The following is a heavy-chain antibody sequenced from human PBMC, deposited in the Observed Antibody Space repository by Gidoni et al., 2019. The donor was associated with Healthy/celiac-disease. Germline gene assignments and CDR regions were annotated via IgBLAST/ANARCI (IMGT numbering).Heavy chain of an antibody. CDR1: GFALSTSGVG. CDR3: AQRDSGDYYDSSGSDYFDY. V-gene: IGHV2-5*02. Sequence: QITLQESGPTMVKPTQTLTLTCTFSGFALSTSGVGVGWIRQPPGKALEWLARIYWDDDKRYSPSLKSRLTITKDTSKNQVVLTRTNMDPVDTATYYCAQRDSGDYYDSSGSDYFDYWGQGTLVTVSS. D-gene: IGHD3-22*01. J-gene: IGHJ4*02. CDR2: IYWDDDK.